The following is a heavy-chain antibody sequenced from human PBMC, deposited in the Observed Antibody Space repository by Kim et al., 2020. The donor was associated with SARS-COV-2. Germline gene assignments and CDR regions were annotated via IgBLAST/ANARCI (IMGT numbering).Heavy chain of an antibody. V-gene: IGHV3-21*01. J-gene: IGHJ4*02. CDR3: ARGRGVVPAAQVEY. CDR2: ISSSSYI. Sequence: GGSLRLSCAASGFTFSSYSMNWVRQAPGKGLEWVSSISSSSYIYYADSVKGRFTISRDNAKNSLYLQMNSLRAEDTAVYYCARGRGVVPAAQVEYWGQGTLVTVSS. CDR1: GFTFSSYS. D-gene: IGHD2-2*01.